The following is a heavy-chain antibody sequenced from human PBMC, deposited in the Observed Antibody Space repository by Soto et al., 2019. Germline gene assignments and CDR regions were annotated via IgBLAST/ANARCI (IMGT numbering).Heavy chain of an antibody. CDR2: IRSKANSYAT. Sequence: PVGSLRLSCAASGFTFSGSAMHWVRQASGKGLEWVGRIRSKANSYATAYAASVKGRFTISRDDSKNTAYLQMNSLKTEDTAVYYCTRIPYYDILTGYSKYRNWFDPWGQGTLVTVSS. V-gene: IGHV3-73*01. CDR1: GFTFSGSA. J-gene: IGHJ5*02. CDR3: TRIPYYDILTGYSKYRNWFDP. D-gene: IGHD3-9*01.